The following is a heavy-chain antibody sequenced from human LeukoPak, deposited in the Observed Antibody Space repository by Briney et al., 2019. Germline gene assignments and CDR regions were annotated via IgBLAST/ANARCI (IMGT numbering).Heavy chain of an antibody. D-gene: IGHD6-19*01. J-gene: IGHJ4*02. Sequence: RSLRLSCAASGFTFSSYAMHWVRQAPGKGLEWVAVISYDGSNKYYADSVKGRFTISRDNSKNTLYLQMNSLRAEDTAVYYCAREGYSSGHFDYWGQGTLVTVSS. CDR3: AREGYSSGHFDY. CDR2: ISYDGSNK. CDR1: GFTFSSYA. V-gene: IGHV3-30-3*01.